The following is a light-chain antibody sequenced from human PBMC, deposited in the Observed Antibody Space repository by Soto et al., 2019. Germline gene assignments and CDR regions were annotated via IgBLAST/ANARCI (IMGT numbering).Light chain of an antibody. J-gene: IGKJ1*01. CDR2: LGS. Sequence: DIVMTQSPLSLPVTPGEPASISCRSSQSLLHSNGYNYLHWFLQKPGQSPQLLISLGSNRASGVPDRFSGSGSGTDFTLKITRVEAEDVGVYYCMQTLQTPWTFGQGTKVEIK. V-gene: IGKV2-28*01. CDR1: QSLLHSNGYNY. CDR3: MQTLQTPWT.